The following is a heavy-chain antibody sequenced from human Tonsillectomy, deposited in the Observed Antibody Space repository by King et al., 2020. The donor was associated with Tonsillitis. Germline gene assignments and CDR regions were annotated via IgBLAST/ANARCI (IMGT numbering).Heavy chain of an antibody. J-gene: IGHJ3*02. Sequence: QLVQSGAEVKKPGESLKISCKGSGYTFTNYWIGWVRQLHGNGLEWMGVIYPGDSDTQYIPSFQGQVTISADKSITTAYLQWSSLKASDTAMYYCATRPDAFDIWGQGTMVTVSS. CDR1: GYTFTNYW. V-gene: IGHV5-51*01. CDR2: IYPGDSDT. CDR3: ATRPDAFDI.